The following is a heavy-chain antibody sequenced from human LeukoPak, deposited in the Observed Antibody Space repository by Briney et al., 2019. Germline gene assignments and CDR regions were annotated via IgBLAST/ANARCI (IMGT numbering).Heavy chain of an antibody. CDR1: GFTFSSYW. V-gene: IGHV3-7*01. D-gene: IGHD3-10*01. J-gene: IGHJ5*02. CDR2: IKQDGSEK. CDR3: ARDQLVGYYGSGSYYWFDP. Sequence: GGSLRLSCAASGFTFSSYWMSWVRQAPGKGLEWVANIKQDGSEKYYVDSVKGRFTISRDNAKNPLYLQMNSLRAEDTAVYYCARDQLVGYYGSGSYYWFDPWGQGTLVTVSS.